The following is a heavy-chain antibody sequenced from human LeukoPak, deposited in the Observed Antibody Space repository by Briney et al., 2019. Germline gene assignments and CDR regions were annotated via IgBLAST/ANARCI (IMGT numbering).Heavy chain of an antibody. CDR1: GFTFSSYS. D-gene: IGHD4-17*01. Sequence: PGGSLRLFCAASGFTFSSYSMNWVRQAPGKGLEWVSSISGSGDRTMYADSVKGRFTISRDNFKNTLYLQMNSLRAEDTALYHCAKDPNGDYIGAFDMWGQGTMVTVSS. CDR3: AKDPNGDYIGAFDM. J-gene: IGHJ3*02. CDR2: ISGSGDRT. V-gene: IGHV3-23*01.